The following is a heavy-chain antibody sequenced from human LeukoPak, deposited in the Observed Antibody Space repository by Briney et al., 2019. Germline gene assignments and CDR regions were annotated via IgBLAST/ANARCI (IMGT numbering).Heavy chain of an antibody. CDR1: GFTFSTYA. D-gene: IGHD2-2*01. J-gene: IGHJ5*02. CDR2: LSGGGGST. V-gene: IGHV3-23*01. Sequence: GGSLRLSCAVSGFTFSTYAMFWVRQAPGKGLDWVSGLSGGGGSTYYADSVKGRFTISRDNSKNTLYLQMNSLRAEDTAVYYCARTGYCSSTSCSAGFDPWGQGTLVTVSS. CDR3: ARTGYCSSTSCSAGFDP.